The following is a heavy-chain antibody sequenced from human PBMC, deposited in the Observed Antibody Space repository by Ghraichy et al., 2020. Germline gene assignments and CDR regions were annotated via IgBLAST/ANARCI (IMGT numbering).Heavy chain of an antibody. V-gene: IGHV4-59*01. CDR3: ARVRSCSSTSCYDESWFDP. CDR2: IYYSGST. D-gene: IGHD2-2*01. Sequence: SETLSLTCTVSGGSISSYYWSWIRQPPGKGLEWIGYIYYSGSTNYNPSLKSRVTISVDTSKNQFSLKLSSVTAADTAVYYCARVRSCSSTSCYDESWFDPWGQGTLVTVSS. CDR1: GGSISSYY. J-gene: IGHJ5*02.